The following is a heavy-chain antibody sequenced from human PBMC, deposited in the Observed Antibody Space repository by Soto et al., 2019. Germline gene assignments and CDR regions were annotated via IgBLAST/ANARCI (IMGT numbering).Heavy chain of an antibody. D-gene: IGHD1-1*01. J-gene: IGHJ4*02. CDR2: INPNSGGT. Sequence: ASVKVSCKASGYTFTSYAMNWVRQAPGQGLEWMGWINPNSGGTNYAQKFQGWVTMTRDTSISTAYMELSRLRSDDTAVYYCAKAIGTTGTTTFDYWGQGTLVTVSS. CDR1: GYTFTSYA. CDR3: AKAIGTTGTTTFDY. V-gene: IGHV1-2*04.